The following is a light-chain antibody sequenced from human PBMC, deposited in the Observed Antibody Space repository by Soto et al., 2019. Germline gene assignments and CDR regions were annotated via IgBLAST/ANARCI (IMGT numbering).Light chain of an antibody. Sequence: SLAAVSLKKKERGTLSCRASQSVSSNLAWYQQKPGQAPRLVIHGASTRDTDFPARFSGSGSGTEFTLTICSLQPEDFALYYCQLSANLLRTFGGGTKVAIK. CDR3: QLSANLLRT. V-gene: IGKV3-15*01. CDR1: QSVSSN. J-gene: IGKJ4*02. CDR2: GAS.